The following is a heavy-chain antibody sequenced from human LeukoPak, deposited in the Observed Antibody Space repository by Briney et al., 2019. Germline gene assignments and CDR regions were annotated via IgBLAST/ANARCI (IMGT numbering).Heavy chain of an antibody. J-gene: IGHJ4*02. D-gene: IGHD3-16*01. CDR2: IYPGDSDT. Sequence: GESLKISCKGSGYSFTSYWIGWVRQMPGKGLEWMGIIYPGDSDTRYSPSFQGQVTISADKSISTAYLQWSSLKASDTAMYYCAGLRSSSGSFGGFDYWGQGTLVTVSS. V-gene: IGHV5-51*01. CDR1: GYSFTSYW. CDR3: AGLRSSSGSFGGFDY.